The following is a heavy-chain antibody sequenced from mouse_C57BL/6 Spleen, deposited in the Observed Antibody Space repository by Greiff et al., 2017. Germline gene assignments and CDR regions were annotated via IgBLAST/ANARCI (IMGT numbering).Heavy chain of an antibody. Sequence: EVKLVESGGGLVKPGGSLKLSCAASGFTFSSYTMSWVRQTPEKRLEWVATISGGGGNTYYPDSVKGRFTISRDNAKNTLYLQMSSLRSEDTALYYCARHDGYYSWFAYWGQVTLVTVSA. CDR2: ISGGGGNT. CDR3: ARHDGYYSWFAY. V-gene: IGHV5-9*01. D-gene: IGHD2-3*01. CDR1: GFTFSSYT. J-gene: IGHJ3*01.